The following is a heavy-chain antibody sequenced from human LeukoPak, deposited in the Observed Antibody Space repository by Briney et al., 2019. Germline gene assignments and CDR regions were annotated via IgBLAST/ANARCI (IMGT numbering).Heavy chain of an antibody. Sequence: ASVKVSCKASGYTFTSYDINWVRQATGQGLEWMGWMNPNSGNTGYAQKFQGRVTITRNTSISTAYMELSSLRSEDTAVYYCAREAHYDFWSGYPLDPWGQGTLVTVSS. D-gene: IGHD3-3*01. CDR1: GYTFTSYD. CDR2: MNPNSGNT. J-gene: IGHJ5*02. CDR3: AREAHYDFWSGYPLDP. V-gene: IGHV1-8*03.